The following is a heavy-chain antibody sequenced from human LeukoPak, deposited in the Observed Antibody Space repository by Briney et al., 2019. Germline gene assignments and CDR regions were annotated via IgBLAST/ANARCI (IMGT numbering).Heavy chain of an antibody. D-gene: IGHD3-9*01. J-gene: IGHJ5*01. CDR2: IKGDGSHT. V-gene: IGHV3-74*01. CDR1: GFTFSNYW. CDR3: VRDWDHFDFDS. Sequence: GGSLRLSCAASGFTFSNYWMHWVRQAPGKGLVWVSRIKGDGSHTIYADSVKGRFTISRGNAKNTLYLQMKSLGAEDTAVYYCVRDWDHFDFDSWGQGTLVTVSS.